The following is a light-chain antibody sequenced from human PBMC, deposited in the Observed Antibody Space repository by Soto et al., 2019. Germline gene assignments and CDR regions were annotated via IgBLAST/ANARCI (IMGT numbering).Light chain of an antibody. J-gene: IGKJ1*01. V-gene: IGKV3-20*01. Sequence: EIVLTQSPGTLSLSPGERATLSCRASQSVSSSYLAWYQQKPGQAPRLLIYGASSRATGIPDGFSGSGSGTDFTLTISRLVFEDFALCYWRQNVCSSWTFFQG. CDR3: RQNVCSSWT. CDR2: GAS. CDR1: QSVSSSY.